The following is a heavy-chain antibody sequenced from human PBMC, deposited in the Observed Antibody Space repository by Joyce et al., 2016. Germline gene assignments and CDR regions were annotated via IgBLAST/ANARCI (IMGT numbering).Heavy chain of an antibody. D-gene: IGHD4-17*01. Sequence: EMRLVQSGAEVKKPGESLKISCQGSGYRFTDRLIAWVRQMPGKGPEWMGIIFPGDSETKYSPSFQGQVTISVDKSINTAYVQWTSLRASDTAMYYCASETHHDFGEWPNIWGQGTLVTVSS. J-gene: IGHJ4*02. V-gene: IGHV5-51*01. CDR1: GYRFTDRL. CDR3: ASETHHDFGEWPNI. CDR2: IFPGDSET.